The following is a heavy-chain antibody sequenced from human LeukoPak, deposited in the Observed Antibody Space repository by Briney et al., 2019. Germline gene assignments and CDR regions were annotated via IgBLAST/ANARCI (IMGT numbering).Heavy chain of an antibody. CDR1: GGIFSNQA. D-gene: IGHD1-14*01. Sequence: SVKVSCKASGGIFSNQAITWVRQAPGQGLEWMGRIIPMIGTAKSAQRFQGRVSFTADTSTNTAYMELGSLTSEDTAFYYCAKGATVGKEALDIWGQGALVTVSS. V-gene: IGHV1-69*04. CDR2: IIPMIGTA. J-gene: IGHJ3*02. CDR3: AKGATVGKEALDI.